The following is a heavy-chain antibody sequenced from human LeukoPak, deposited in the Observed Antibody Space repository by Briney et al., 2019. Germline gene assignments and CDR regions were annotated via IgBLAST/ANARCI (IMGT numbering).Heavy chain of an antibody. D-gene: IGHD3-16*01. J-gene: IGHJ3*02. CDR1: GYTFTSYG. Sequence: ASVKVSCKASGYTFTSYGISWVRQAPGQGLEWMGWISAYNGNTNYAQKLQGRVTMTTDTSTSTAYMELRSLRSDDTAVYYCARDGYVWGSYSLNAFDIWGQGTMVTVSS. V-gene: IGHV1-18*01. CDR3: ARDGYVWGSYSLNAFDI. CDR2: ISAYNGNT.